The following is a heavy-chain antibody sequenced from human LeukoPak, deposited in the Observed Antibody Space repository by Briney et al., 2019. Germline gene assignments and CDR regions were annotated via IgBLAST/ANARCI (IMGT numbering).Heavy chain of an antibody. CDR1: GFTFTSYW. J-gene: IGHJ4*02. D-gene: IGHD3-22*01. CDR2: INSDGSST. Sequence: PGGSLRLSCAASGFTFTSYWMHWVRQAPGKGLVWVSRINSDGSSTNYADSVKGRFTISRDNAKNTLYLQVNSLRAEDTAVYFCARGTNYYDSTGMSDWGQGTLVTVSP. V-gene: IGHV3-74*01. CDR3: ARGTNYYDSTGMSD.